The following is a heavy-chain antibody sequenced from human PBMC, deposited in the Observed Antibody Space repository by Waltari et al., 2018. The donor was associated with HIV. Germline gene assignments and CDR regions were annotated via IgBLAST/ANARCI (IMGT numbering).Heavy chain of an antibody. D-gene: IGHD3-22*01. CDR2: VYYPGCT. V-gene: IGHV4-59*01. J-gene: IGHJ4*02. CDR3: ASANPHYYDNNGYYWRATFDY. CDR1: GASISSSY. Sequence: VQLQESGPGLVKPSETLSLTCSVSGASISSSYWSWIRQSPGRGLEWIGVVYYPGCTIYNPSLKSRVTISINTSKNLFSLSLDSVTAADTAVYYCASANPHYYDNNGYYWRATFDYWGRGTLVTVSS.